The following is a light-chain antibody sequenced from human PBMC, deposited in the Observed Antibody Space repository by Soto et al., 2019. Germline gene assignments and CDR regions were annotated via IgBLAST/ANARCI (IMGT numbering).Light chain of an antibody. J-gene: IGKJ4*01. CDR1: QSVGSN. CDR2: GAS. V-gene: IGKV3-15*01. Sequence: EIELTQSPATLSVSPGERATLSCRASQSVGSNLAWFQQKPGQAPRLLISGASTRATGIPARFSGSGSGTEFTLTISSLQSEDFAVYYCQQFSGYPLTFGGGTKVDIK. CDR3: QQFSGYPLT.